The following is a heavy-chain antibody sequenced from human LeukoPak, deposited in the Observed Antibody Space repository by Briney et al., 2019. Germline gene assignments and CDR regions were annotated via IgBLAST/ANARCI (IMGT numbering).Heavy chain of an antibody. D-gene: IGHD6-19*01. CDR2: ISGSGNVI. CDR1: GFTFGTSA. CDR3: AKARYNNGWDYFDY. Sequence: GGSLRLSCAASGFTFGTSAMTWVRQAPGKGLEWVSSISGSGNVIYDSDSVKGRFSISRDNPKGTLYLQMNSLRAEDTATYFCAKARYNNGWDYFDYWGLGTLVTVSS. V-gene: IGHV3-23*01. J-gene: IGHJ4*02.